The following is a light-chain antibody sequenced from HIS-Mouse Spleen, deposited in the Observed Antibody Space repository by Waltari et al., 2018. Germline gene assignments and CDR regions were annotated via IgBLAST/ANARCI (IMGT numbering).Light chain of an antibody. CDR1: ALPKKY. J-gene: IGLJ2*01. CDR3: YSTDSSGNHRV. V-gene: IGLV3-10*01. CDR2: EDS. Sequence: SYELTQPPSVSVSPGQTASITCSGVALPKKYAYWYQQKSGQAPVLVIYEDSKRPSGIPERFSGSSSGTMATLTISGAQVEDEADYYCYSTDSSGNHRVFGGGTKLTVL.